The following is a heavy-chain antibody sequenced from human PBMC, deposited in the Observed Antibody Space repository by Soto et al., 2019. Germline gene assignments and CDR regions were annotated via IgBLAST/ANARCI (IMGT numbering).Heavy chain of an antibody. CDR3: ARSLEGTTVTNWFDP. CDR2: ISPVFGTA. J-gene: IGHJ5*02. CDR1: ADTFNSYS. V-gene: IGHV1-69*01. Sequence: QVQLVQSGAEVKKPGSSLKVSCKASADTFNSYSLGWLRQAPGQRLEWMGGISPVFGTADYAQSFEDRLTITADYSTITVYMELRSLRSDDTAVYYCARSLEGTTVTNWFDPWGQGALVTVSS. D-gene: IGHD4-17*01.